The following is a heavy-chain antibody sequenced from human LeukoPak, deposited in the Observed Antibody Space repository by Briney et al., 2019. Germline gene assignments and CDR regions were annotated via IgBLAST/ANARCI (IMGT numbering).Heavy chain of an antibody. D-gene: IGHD1-1*01. CDR1: GGSFSGYY. V-gene: IGHV4-34*01. CDR2: INHSGST. J-gene: IGHJ5*02. CDR3: AREVHQFGSIHLRPNLNWFDP. Sequence: PSETLSLTCAVYGGSFSGYYWSWIRQPPGKGLEWIGEINHSGSTNYNPSLKSRVTISVDTSKNQFSLKLSSVTAAGTAVCYCAREVHQFGSIHLRPNLNWFDPWGQGTLVTVSS.